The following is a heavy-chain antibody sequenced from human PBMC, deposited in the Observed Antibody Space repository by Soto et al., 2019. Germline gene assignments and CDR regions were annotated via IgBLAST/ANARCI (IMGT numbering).Heavy chain of an antibody. CDR2: INHSGST. V-gene: IGHV4-34*01. J-gene: IGHJ6*03. CDR3: SRFPRYCSSTSCYGEAYYYYYMDV. D-gene: IGHD2-2*01. Sequence: SETLSLTCAVYGGSFSGYYWSWIRQPPGKGLEWIGEINHSGSTNYNPSLKSRVTISVDTSKNKFSQKLRSVTAADTAVYYCSRFPRYCSSTSCYGEAYYYYYMDVWGKGTTVTVSS. CDR1: GGSFSGYY.